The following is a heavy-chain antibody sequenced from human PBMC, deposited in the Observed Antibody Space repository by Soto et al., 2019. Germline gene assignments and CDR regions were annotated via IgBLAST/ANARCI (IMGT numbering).Heavy chain of an antibody. V-gene: IGHV4-59*01. Sequence: LSLTCTVSGGSISSYYWSWIRQPPGKGLEWIGYIYYSGSTNYNPSLKSRVTISVDTSKNQFSLKLSSVTAADTAVYYCARESSSSSYGYFDYWGQGTLVTVSS. CDR1: GGSISSYY. CDR2: IYYSGST. CDR3: ARESSSSSYGYFDY. J-gene: IGHJ4*02. D-gene: IGHD6-13*01.